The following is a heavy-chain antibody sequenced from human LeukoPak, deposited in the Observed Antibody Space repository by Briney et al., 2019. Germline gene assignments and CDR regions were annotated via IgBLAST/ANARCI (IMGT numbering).Heavy chain of an antibody. CDR2: INHSGST. J-gene: IGHJ5*02. Sequence: SETLPLTCAVYGGSFSGYYWSWIRQPPGKGLEWIGEINHSGSTDYNPSVKSRVIVSVDTSKKYFSLKLSSVTAADTAVYYCARGRVVGVPPGWFDPWGQGTLVTVSS. D-gene: IGHD1-26*01. CDR3: ARGRVVGVPPGWFDP. CDR1: GGSFSGYY. V-gene: IGHV4-34*01.